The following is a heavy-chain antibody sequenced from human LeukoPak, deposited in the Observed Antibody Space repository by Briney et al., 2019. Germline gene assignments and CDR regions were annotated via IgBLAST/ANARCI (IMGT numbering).Heavy chain of an antibody. CDR1: GFTFGDYA. J-gene: IGHJ3*02. CDR2: IRSKAYGGTT. V-gene: IGHV3-49*03. D-gene: IGHD1-26*01. Sequence: QPGRSLRLSCTASGFTFGDYAMSWFRQAPGKGLDWVGFIRSKAYGGTTEYAASVKGRFTISRDDSKSIAYLQMNSLKTEDTAVYYCTRDPGIVGAQGAFDIWGQGTMVTVSS. CDR3: TRDPGIVGAQGAFDI.